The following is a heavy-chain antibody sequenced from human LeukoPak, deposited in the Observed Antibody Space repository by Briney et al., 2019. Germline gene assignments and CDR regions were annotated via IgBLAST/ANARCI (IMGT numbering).Heavy chain of an antibody. J-gene: IGHJ4*02. Sequence: ASVKVSCKASGYTFTSYYMHWVRQAPGQGLEWMGIINPSGGSTSYAQKFQGRLTMTRDTSTSTVYMELSSLRSEDTAVYYCARADSSGYRFGYWGQGTLVTVSS. CDR1: GYTFTSYY. V-gene: IGHV1-46*01. CDR3: ARADSSGYRFGY. D-gene: IGHD3-22*01. CDR2: INPSGGST.